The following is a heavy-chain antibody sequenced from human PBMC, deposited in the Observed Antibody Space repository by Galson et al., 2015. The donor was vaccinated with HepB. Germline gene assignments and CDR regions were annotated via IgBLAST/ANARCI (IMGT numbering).Heavy chain of an antibody. V-gene: IGHV3-7*01. J-gene: IGHJ4*02. CDR1: GFIFSSYW. CDR3: ARARKYCSTSTTCSYYFDN. CDR2: IHQDGGER. D-gene: IGHD2-2*01. Sequence: SLRLSCAASGFIFSSYWMSWVRQAPGKGLEWVANIHQDGGERFSVDSVKGRFTISRDNANNSLYLQMNSLRADDTAVYYCARARKYCSTSTTCSYYFDNWGPGTLVTVSS.